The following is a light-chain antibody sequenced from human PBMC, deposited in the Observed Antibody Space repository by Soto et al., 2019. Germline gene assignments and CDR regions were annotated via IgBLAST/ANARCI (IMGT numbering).Light chain of an antibody. CDR3: QTWGTGIRV. CDR1: SGHTSYA. J-gene: IGLJ3*02. Sequence: QSVLTQSPSASASLGASVKLTCTLSSGHTSYAIAWHQQQPDKGPRYLMKLNSDGSHSKGDGIPDRFSGSSSGAERYLTISSLQPEDEADYYSQTWGTGIRVFGGGTKVTVL. V-gene: IGLV4-69*01. CDR2: LNSDGSH.